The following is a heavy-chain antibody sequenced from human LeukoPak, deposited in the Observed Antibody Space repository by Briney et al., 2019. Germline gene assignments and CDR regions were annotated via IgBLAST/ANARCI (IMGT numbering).Heavy chain of an antibody. J-gene: IGHJ2*01. V-gene: IGHV3-30*19. D-gene: IGHD2-21*01. CDR3: ARNCGGEDWYFDL. CDR2: ISYDGSNK. CDR1: GFTFSSYG. Sequence: PGGSLRLSCAASGFTFSSYGMHWVRQAPGKGLEWVAVISYDGSNKYYADSVKGRFTISRYNSKNTLYLQMNSLRAEDTAVYYCARNCGGEDWYFDLWGRGTLVTVSS.